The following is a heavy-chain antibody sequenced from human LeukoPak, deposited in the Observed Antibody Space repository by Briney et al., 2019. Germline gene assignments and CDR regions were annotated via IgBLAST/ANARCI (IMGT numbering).Heavy chain of an antibody. D-gene: IGHD4-23*01. CDR1: GFTVSSNQ. J-gene: IGHJ4*02. CDR3: ARGYGGNSHPGY. Sequence: GGSLRLSCAAFGFTVSSNQTSWVRQAPGKGLEWVSLIYSAGGTHYVDSVKGRFTISRDNSKNTLYLQMDNLRAEDTAVYYCARGYGGNSHPGYWGQGTLVTVSA. CDR2: IYSAGGT. V-gene: IGHV3-53*01.